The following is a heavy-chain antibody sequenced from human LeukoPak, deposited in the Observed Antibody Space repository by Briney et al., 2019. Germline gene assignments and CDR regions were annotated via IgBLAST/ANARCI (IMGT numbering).Heavy chain of an antibody. CDR3: AKDLDPFDY. CDR2: ISSSSSYI. J-gene: IGHJ4*02. V-gene: IGHV3-21*04. CDR1: GFTFSSYS. Sequence: GGSLRLSCAASGFTFSSYSMNWVRQAPGKGLEWVSSISSSSSYIYYADSVKGRFTISRDNSKNTLYLQMNSLRAEDTAVYYCAKDLDPFDYWGQGTLVTVSS. D-gene: IGHD3-9*01.